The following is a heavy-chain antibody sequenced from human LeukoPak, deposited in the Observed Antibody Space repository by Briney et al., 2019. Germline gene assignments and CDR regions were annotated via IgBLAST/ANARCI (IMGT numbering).Heavy chain of an antibody. D-gene: IGHD3-10*01. CDR3: ARERGPRPLLWFGDAFDI. V-gene: IGHV3-21*01. CDR1: GFTFSSYS. J-gene: IGHJ3*02. CDR2: ISSSSSYI. Sequence: GGSLRLSCAASGFTFSSYSMNWVRQAPGKGLEWVPSISSSSSYIYYADSVKGRFTISRDNAKNSLYLQMNSLRAEDTAVYYCARERGPRPLLWFGDAFDIWGQGTMVTVSS.